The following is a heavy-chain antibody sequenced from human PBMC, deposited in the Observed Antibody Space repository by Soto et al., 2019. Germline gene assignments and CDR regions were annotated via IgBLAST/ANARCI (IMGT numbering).Heavy chain of an antibody. CDR2: INPSGGST. D-gene: IGHD6-19*01. CDR3: ARDGPQEWLALYYFDD. Sequence: ASVKVACKASGYTFTSYYMHWVRQAPGQGLEWMGIINPSGGSTSYAQKFQGRVTMTRDTSTSAVYMGLSSLRSEDTAVYYCARDGPQEWLALYYFDDSGQGTLVTVSS. V-gene: IGHV1-46*03. CDR1: GYTFTSYY. J-gene: IGHJ4*02.